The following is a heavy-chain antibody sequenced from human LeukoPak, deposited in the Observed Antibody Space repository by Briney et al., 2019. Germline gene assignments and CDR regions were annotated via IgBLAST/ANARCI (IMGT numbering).Heavy chain of an antibody. J-gene: IGHJ5*02. D-gene: IGHD1-14*01. CDR1: GFIFSDQA. CDR2: ISYDGRDK. V-gene: IGHV3-30*04. Sequence: GGSLTLSCAASGFIFSDQAMHWVRQAPAKGREWVATISYDGRDKHYGDSVKGRFTISRDNFKNNVYLQMNRLRVDDTAIYYWVSRPDSEPCDLWGEGTLVSVSS. CDR3: VSRPDSEPCDL.